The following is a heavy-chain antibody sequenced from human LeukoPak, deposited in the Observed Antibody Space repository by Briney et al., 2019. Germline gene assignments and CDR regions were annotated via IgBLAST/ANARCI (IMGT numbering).Heavy chain of an antibody. CDR3: ARGSDSSSWSATTYYFDY. D-gene: IGHD6-13*01. CDR2: IYYSGST. Sequence: PSETLSLTCTVSGGSISSYYWSWIRQPPGKGLEWIGYIYYSGSTNYNPSLKSRVTISVDTSKNQFPLRLSSVTAADTAVYYCARGSDSSSWSATTYYFDYWGQGTLVTVSS. CDR1: GGSISSYY. V-gene: IGHV4-59*01. J-gene: IGHJ4*02.